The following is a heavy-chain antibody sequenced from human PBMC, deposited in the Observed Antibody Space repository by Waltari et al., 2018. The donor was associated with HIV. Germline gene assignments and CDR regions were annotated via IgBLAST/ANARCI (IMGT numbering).Heavy chain of an antibody. J-gene: IGHJ4*02. V-gene: IGHV7-4-1*02. CDR2: SNTSTGIP. CDR3: ARDSGSTRSFDS. Sequence: QVQLVQSGSELKKPGASVKVSCQASGYNFTKNAINWVRQAPGQGLEWMGWSNTSTGIPTFAQGVTGRFVFSLDTSVSTAFLQISSLKAEDTAVFYCARDSGSTRSFDSWGQGALVTVSS. D-gene: IGHD3-10*01. CDR1: GYNFTKNA.